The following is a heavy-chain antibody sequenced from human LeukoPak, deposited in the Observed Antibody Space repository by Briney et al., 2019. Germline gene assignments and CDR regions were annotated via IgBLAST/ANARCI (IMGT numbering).Heavy chain of an antibody. CDR2: IHTSGST. Sequence: SETLSLTCTVSGGSNSSYYWTWIRQPPGKRLEWIGYIHTSGSTNYNPSLKSRVTMSVDTSKKQFSLRLSSVTAADTAVYYCARPGQSNWWVYFNYWGQGTLVTVSS. V-gene: IGHV4-4*09. J-gene: IGHJ4*02. CDR3: ARPGQSNWWVYFNY. CDR1: GGSNSSYY. D-gene: IGHD2-15*01.